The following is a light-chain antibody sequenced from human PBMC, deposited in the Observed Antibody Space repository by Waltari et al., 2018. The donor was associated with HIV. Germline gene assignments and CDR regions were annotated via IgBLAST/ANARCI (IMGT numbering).Light chain of an antibody. CDR3: AAWDDSLNGQGV. Sequence: QSVLTQPPSASGTPGQRVTISCSGSSSNIVSNTVNWYQHLPGTAPKLLIYHNNQRPSGVPDRFSGSKSGTSASLAISGLQSEDEADYYCAAWDDSLNGQGVFGGGTKLTVL. V-gene: IGLV1-44*01. CDR1: SSNIVSNT. CDR2: HNN. J-gene: IGLJ2*01.